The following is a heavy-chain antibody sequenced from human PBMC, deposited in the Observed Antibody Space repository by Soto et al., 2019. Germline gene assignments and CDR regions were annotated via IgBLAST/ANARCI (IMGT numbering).Heavy chain of an antibody. D-gene: IGHD6-19*01. V-gene: IGHV3-23*01. Sequence: PGGSLRLSCAASGFTFSGFAMNWVRQPPGKGLEWVSSVDYTGSYTFYAASVKGRFTISRDNSKNMVYLELNSLRAEDTAVHYCAKRSGGWSFYYYYGMDVCVQGTTVTVSS. CDR3: AKRSGGWSFYYYYGMDV. J-gene: IGHJ6*02. CDR2: VDYTGSYT. CDR1: GFTFSGFA.